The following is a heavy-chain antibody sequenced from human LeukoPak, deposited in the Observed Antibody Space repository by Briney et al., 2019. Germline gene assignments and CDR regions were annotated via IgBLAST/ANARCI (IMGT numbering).Heavy chain of an antibody. V-gene: IGHV3-23*01. CDR3: AKVQSDWLLIYYFDY. D-gene: IGHD3-9*01. CDR2: ISGSGGST. J-gene: IGHJ4*02. Sequence: GGSLRLSCAASGFTFSSDAMSWVRQAPGKGLEWVSAISGSGGSTYYADSVKGRFTISRDNSKNTLYLQMNSLRAEDTAVYYCAKVQSDWLLIYYFDYWGQGTLVTVSS. CDR1: GFTFSSDA.